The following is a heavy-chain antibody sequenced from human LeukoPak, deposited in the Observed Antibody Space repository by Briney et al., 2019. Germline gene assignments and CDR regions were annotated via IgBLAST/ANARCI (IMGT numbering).Heavy chain of an antibody. Sequence: PGGSLRLSCAASGFTFRSYGMHWVRQAPGKGLEWVAVISYDGSEKYYADSVKGRFTISRDNSKNTLYLQMNSLRGEDTAVYYCANPQSRGYDYLDYWGQGTLVTVSS. D-gene: IGHD5-12*01. CDR1: GFTFRSYG. CDR2: ISYDGSEK. J-gene: IGHJ4*02. V-gene: IGHV3-30*18. CDR3: ANPQSRGYDYLDY.